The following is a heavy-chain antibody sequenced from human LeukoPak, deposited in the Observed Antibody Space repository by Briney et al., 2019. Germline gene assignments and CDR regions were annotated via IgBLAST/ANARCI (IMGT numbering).Heavy chain of an antibody. V-gene: IGHV4-38-2*02. CDR2: VYDTGRT. Sequence: PSETLSLTCTVSGYSISSGYYWGRFRRPPGKGLEWIGTVYDTGRTYYNPSLKSPVPISIDTSKNQFSLRLTSVTAADTAVYYCARLIHGDSDDYWGQGTLVTVSS. J-gene: IGHJ4*02. CDR3: ARLIHGDSDDY. CDR1: GYSISSGYY. D-gene: IGHD4-17*01.